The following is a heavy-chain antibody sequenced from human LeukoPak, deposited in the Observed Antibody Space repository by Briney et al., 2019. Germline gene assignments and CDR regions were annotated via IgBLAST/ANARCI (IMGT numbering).Heavy chain of an antibody. Sequence: GRSLRLSCAASGFTFSSYGMHWVRKAPGKGLEWVSHIGLTSADIYYADSVRGRFTVSRDNAKDSLYLRMHTLRAEDTAVYYCAKSLTALDLWGQGTLVTVSS. D-gene: IGHD7-27*01. V-gene: IGHV3-21*05. J-gene: IGHJ5*02. CDR1: GFTFSSYG. CDR3: AKSLTALDL. CDR2: IGLTSADI.